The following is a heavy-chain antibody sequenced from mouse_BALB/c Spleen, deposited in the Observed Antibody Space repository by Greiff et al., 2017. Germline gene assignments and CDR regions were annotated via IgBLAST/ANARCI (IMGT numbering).Heavy chain of an antibody. Sequence: QVQLQQPGAELVRPGASVKLSCKASGYTFTSYWMNWVKQRPEQGLEWIGRFDPYDSETNYNQKFKDKAILTVDKSSSTAYMQLSSLTSADTAVYYCASTGTVGWFAYWGQGTMVTVSA. CDR1: GYTFTSYW. CDR3: ASTGTVGWFAY. V-gene: IGHV1-74*01. CDR2: FDPYDSET. D-gene: IGHD4-1*01. J-gene: IGHJ3*01.